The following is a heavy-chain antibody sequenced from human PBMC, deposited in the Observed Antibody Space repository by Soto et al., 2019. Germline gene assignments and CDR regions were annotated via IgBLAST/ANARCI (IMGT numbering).Heavy chain of an antibody. Sequence: LRLSCAASGFTFSSYSMNWVRQAPGKGLEWVSSISSSSSYIYYADSVKGRFTISRDNAKNSLYLQMNSLRAEDTAVYYCARDPYCSSTSCYKIHFDYWGQGTLVTVSS. CDR1: GFTFSSYS. CDR3: ARDPYCSSTSCYKIHFDY. CDR2: ISSSSSYI. V-gene: IGHV3-21*01. J-gene: IGHJ4*02. D-gene: IGHD2-2*02.